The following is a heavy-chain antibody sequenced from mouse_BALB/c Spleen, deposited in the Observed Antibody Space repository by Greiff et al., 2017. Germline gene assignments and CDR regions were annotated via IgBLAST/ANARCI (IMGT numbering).Heavy chain of an antibody. J-gene: IGHJ2*01. CDR3: ARRPPLLRYVDY. Sequence: EVPLQQSGPELVKPGASVKMSCKASGYTFTDYYMDWVKQIHGESFEWIGRVNPYNGGTSYNQKFKGKATLTVDKSSSTAYMELNSLTSEDSAVYYCARRPPLLRYVDYWGQGTTLTVAS. D-gene: IGHD1-1*01. V-gene: IGHV1-19*01. CDR1: GYTFTDYY. CDR2: VNPYNGGT.